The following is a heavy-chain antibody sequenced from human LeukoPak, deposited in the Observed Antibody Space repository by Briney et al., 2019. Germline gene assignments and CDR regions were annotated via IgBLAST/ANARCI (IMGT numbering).Heavy chain of an antibody. CDR3: ARGRGLDY. CDR1: GLTFRSYW. J-gene: IGHJ4*02. V-gene: IGHV3-7*04. CDR2: IKQDGSEK. Sequence: PGRSLRLSCAASGLTFRSYWMSSVRQAPGKGLEWVANIKQDGSEKYYVDSVKGRFTISRDNAKNSLYLQMNSLRAEDTAVYYCARGRGLDYWGQGTLVTVSS. D-gene: IGHD3-16*01.